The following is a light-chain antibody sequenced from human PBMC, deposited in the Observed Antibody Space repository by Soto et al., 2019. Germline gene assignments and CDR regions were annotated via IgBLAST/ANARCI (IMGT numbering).Light chain of an antibody. CDR3: QQHDNLPRT. J-gene: IGKJ1*01. CDR2: AAS. CDR1: QSISTY. V-gene: IGKV1-39*01. Sequence: DIQMTQSPSSLSASVGDRVTITCRASQSISTYLNWYQQKAGLAPKLLIYAASSLQSGVPSRFSGSGSGTDFTLTISSLQHEHFATYYCQQHDNLPRTFGQGTKADIK.